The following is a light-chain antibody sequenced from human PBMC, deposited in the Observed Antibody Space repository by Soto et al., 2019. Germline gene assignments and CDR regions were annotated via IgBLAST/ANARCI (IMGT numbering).Light chain of an antibody. CDR1: QSVSSN. Sequence: DIGVTQSPATLSVSPGARATLSCRASQSVSSNLAWYQQKPGQAPRLLIYGASTRATGIPARFSGSGSGTEFTLTISSLQSEDFAVYYCQQYNNWPRTFGQGTKV. V-gene: IGKV3-15*01. J-gene: IGKJ1*01. CDR3: QQYNNWPRT. CDR2: GAS.